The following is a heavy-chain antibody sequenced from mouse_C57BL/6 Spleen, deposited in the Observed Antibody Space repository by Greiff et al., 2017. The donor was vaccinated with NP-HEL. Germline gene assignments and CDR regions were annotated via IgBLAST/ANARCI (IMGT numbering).Heavy chain of an antibody. CDR3: ARGDYGSSYSYWYFDV. CDR1: GYAFTNYL. D-gene: IGHD1-1*01. CDR2: INPGSGGT. V-gene: IGHV1-54*01. Sequence: QVQLKQSGAELVRPGTSVKVSCKASGYAFTNYLIEWVKQRPGQGLEWIGVINPGSGGTNYNEKFKGKATLTADKSSSTAYMQLSSLTSEDSAVYFCARGDYGSSYSYWYFDVWGTGTTVTVSS. J-gene: IGHJ1*03.